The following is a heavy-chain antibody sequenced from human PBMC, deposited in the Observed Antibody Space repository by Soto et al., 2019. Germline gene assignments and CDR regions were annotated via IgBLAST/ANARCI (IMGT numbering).Heavy chain of an antibody. J-gene: IGHJ4*02. CDR3: ASFPHQYYFDY. Sequence: GGSLRLSRAASGFTVSSTYMTWVRQAPGKGLEWVSLLQSGGSTYYADSVKGRFTISRDNSKNTLYLQMNSLRAEDTAVYYCASFPHQYYFDYWGQGTLVTVS. CDR1: GFTVSSTY. V-gene: IGHV3-53*01. CDR2: LQSGGST.